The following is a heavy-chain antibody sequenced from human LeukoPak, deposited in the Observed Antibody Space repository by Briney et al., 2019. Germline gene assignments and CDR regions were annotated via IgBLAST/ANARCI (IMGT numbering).Heavy chain of an antibody. Sequence: GGSLSLSCAVSGFTFSSYWLNWVRQPPGKGLEWVANIKQDGSEKNYVDSVTGRFIISRDNAKQSLLLQMTDLRAEETDVYCCAKGGRCNGEDYWGQGTLVTVSS. J-gene: IGHJ4*02. D-gene: IGHD2-8*01. CDR3: AKGGRCNGEDY. CDR2: IKQDGSEK. CDR1: GFTFSSYW. V-gene: IGHV3-7*01.